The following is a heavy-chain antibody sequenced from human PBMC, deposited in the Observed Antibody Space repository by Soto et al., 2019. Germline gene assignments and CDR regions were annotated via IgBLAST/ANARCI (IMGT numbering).Heavy chain of an antibody. CDR1: GFTFSNYW. CDR2: IKQDGSEK. J-gene: IGHJ4*02. D-gene: IGHD3-3*01. CDR3: ARTYYDFWSGKYPSDY. Sequence: HPGGSLRLSCAASGFTFSNYWMTWVRQAPGKGLEWVANIKQDGSEKFYVDSVKGRFTISRDNAQNSLYLQMNSLRAEDTAVYYCARTYYDFWSGKYPSDYWGQGTLVTVSS. V-gene: IGHV3-7*03.